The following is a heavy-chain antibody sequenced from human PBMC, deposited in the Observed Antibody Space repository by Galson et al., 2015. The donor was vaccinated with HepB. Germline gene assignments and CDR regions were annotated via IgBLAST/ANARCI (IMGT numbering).Heavy chain of an antibody. CDR3: ARDVRGADTAMVTRDY. D-gene: IGHD5-18*01. CDR1: GYTFTGYY. J-gene: IGHJ4*02. V-gene: IGHV1-2*02. CDR2: INPNSGGT. Sequence: SVKVSCKASGYTFTGYYTHWVRQAPGQGLEWMGWINPNSGGTNYAQKFQGRVTMTRDTSISTAYMELSRLRSDDTAVYYCARDVRGADTAMVTRDYWGQGTLVTVSS.